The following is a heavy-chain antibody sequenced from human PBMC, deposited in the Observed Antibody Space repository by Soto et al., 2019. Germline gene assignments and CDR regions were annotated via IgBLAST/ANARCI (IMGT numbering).Heavy chain of an antibody. CDR1: GGSISSSSYY. J-gene: IGHJ6*02. CDR3: ARRITIFGVASPGYYYGMDV. CDR2: IYYSGST. V-gene: IGHV4-39*01. D-gene: IGHD3-3*01. Sequence: ASETLSLTCTVSGGSISSSSYYWGWIRQPPGKGLEWIGSIYYSGSTYYNPSLKSRVTISVDTSKNQFSLKLSSVTAADTAVYYCARRITIFGVASPGYYYGMDVWGQGTTVTVSS.